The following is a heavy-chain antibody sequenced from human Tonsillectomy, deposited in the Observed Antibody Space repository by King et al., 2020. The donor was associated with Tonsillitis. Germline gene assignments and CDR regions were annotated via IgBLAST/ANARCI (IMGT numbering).Heavy chain of an antibody. CDR3: TTDSQDYYDSSGYYYYYYMDV. J-gene: IGHJ6*03. CDR1: GFTFSNVW. CDR2: IKRETDGGTT. Sequence: VQLVESGGGLVKPGGSLRLSCAASGFTFSNVWMSWVRQAPGKGLEWVGRIKRETDGGTTDYAAPVKGRFTISSDDSKNTLYLQMNSLKTEDTAVYYCTTDSQDYYDSSGYYYYYYMDVWGKGTTVTVSS. D-gene: IGHD3-22*01. V-gene: IGHV3-15*01.